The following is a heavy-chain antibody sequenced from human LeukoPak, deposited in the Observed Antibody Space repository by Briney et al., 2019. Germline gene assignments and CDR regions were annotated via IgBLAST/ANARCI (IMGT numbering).Heavy chain of an antibody. CDR2: INHSGST. CDR1: GGSFSGYY. D-gene: IGHD1-26*01. V-gene: IGHV4-34*01. J-gene: IGHJ4*02. Sequence: SETLSLTCAVYGGSFSGYYWSWIRQPPGKGLEWIGEINHSGSTNYNPSLKSRIHISVDTSKNQFSLKLSSVTAADTAVYYCARHSGSYLIDYWGQGTLVTVSS. CDR3: ARHSGSYLIDY.